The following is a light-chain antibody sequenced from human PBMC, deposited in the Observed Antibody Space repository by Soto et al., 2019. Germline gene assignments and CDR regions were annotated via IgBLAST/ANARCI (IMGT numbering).Light chain of an antibody. V-gene: IGLV1-40*01. Sequence: QSVLTQPPSVSGAPGQRVTISCTGSSSNNGAGYDVHWYQQLPGTAPKLLIYGNSNRPSGVPDRFSGSKSGTSASLAITGLQAEDEADYYCQSYDSSLSGVLFGGGTKVTVL. CDR1: SSNNGAGYD. CDR2: GNS. J-gene: IGLJ2*01. CDR3: QSYDSSLSGVL.